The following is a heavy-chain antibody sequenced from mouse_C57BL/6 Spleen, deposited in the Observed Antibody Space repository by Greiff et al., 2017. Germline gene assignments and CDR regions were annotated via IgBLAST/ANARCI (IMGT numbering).Heavy chain of an antibody. CDR2: IYPGSGST. CDR1: GYTFTSYW. V-gene: IGHV1-55*01. Sequence: QVQLKQPGAELVKPGASVKMSCKASGYTFTSYWITWVKQRPGQGLEWIGDIYPGSGSTNYNEKFKSKATLTVDTSSSTAYMQLSSLTSEDSAVYYCAYYYGSSPYYFDYWGQGTTLTVSS. CDR3: AYYYGSSPYYFDY. J-gene: IGHJ2*01. D-gene: IGHD1-1*01.